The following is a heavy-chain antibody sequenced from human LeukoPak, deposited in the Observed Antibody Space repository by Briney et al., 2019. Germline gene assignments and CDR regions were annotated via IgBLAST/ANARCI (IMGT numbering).Heavy chain of an antibody. CDR1: GGSISSGSYY. CDR2: IYTSGST. D-gene: IGHD6-19*01. J-gene: IGHJ3*02. CDR3: ARAGWLVRSGAFDI. Sequence: SQTLSLTCTVSGGSISSGSYYWSWIRQPAGKGLEWIGRIYTSGSTNYNPSLKSRVTISVDTSKNQFSLKLSSVTAADTAVYYCARAGWLVRSGAFDIWGQGTMVTVSS. V-gene: IGHV4-61*02.